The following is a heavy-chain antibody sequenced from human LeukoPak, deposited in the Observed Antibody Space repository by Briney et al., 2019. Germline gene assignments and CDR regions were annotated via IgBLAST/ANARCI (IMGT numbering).Heavy chain of an antibody. CDR1: GFTFGSYG. D-gene: IGHD5-18*01. V-gene: IGHV3-33*01. CDR3: ARGGYSYGFYYFDY. CDR2: IWYDGSNK. J-gene: IGHJ4*02. Sequence: GGSLRLSCAASGFTFGSYGMHWVRQAPGKGLEWVAVIWYDGSNKYYADSVKGRFTISRDNSKNSLSLQMNSLRAEDTAVYYCARGGYSYGFYYFDYWGQGTLVTVSS.